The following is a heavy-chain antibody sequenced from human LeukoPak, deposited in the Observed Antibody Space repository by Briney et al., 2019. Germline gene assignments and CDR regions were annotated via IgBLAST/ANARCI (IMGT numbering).Heavy chain of an antibody. D-gene: IGHD5-18*01. CDR1: GFTFSSYS. J-gene: IGHJ4*02. V-gene: IGHV3-21*01. CDR3: ARDLRGYSYDYFDY. Sequence: PGGSLRLSCAASGFTFSSYSMNWVRQAPGKGLEWVSSISSSSSCIYYADSVKGRFTISRDNAKNSLYLQMNSLRAEDTAVYYCARDLRGYSYDYFDYWGQGTLVTVSS. CDR2: ISSSSSCI.